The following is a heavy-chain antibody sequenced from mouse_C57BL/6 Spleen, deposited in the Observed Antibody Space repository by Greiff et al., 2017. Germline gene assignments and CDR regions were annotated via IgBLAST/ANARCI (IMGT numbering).Heavy chain of an antibody. CDR2: ISNGGGST. CDR1: GFTFSDYY. CDR3: ARQGSVYYYGSSYWYFDV. J-gene: IGHJ1*03. D-gene: IGHD1-1*01. Sequence: EVKLEESGGGLVQPGGSLKLSCAASGFTFSDYYMYWVRQTPEKRLEWVAYISNGGGSTYYPDTVKGRFTISRDNAKNTLYLQMSRLKSEDTAMYYCARQGSVYYYGSSYWYFDVWGTGTTVTVSS. V-gene: IGHV5-12*01.